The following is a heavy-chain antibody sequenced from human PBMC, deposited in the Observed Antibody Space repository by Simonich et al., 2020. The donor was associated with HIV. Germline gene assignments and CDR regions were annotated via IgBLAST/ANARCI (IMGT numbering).Heavy chain of an antibody. CDR2: IYYSGST. CDR3: ARGRPPGFSNGWYHFDF. D-gene: IGHD6-19*01. CDR1: GGSISSDY. V-gene: IGHV4-59*12. J-gene: IGHJ4*02. Sequence: QVQLQESGPGLVKPSETLSLRCTVSGGSISSDYWSWIRQPPGKGLECIGYIYYSGSTNSKPSLKSRVPISVDTSKNQVSLKLSSVTAADTAIYYCARGRPPGFSNGWYHFDFWGQGTLVTVSP.